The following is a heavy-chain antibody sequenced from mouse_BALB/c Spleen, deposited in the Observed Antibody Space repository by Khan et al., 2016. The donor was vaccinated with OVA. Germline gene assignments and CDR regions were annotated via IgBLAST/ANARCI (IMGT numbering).Heavy chain of an antibody. Sequence: QVQLKQSGPGLVAPSQSLSITCTVSGFSLTDYGVSWIRQPPGKGLEWLGVIWGGGSTYYNSALKSRLSISKDNSKSQVFLKMNRLQTDDTAMYYCAKGVWSYYYAIDYWGQGTSVTVSS. V-gene: IGHV2-6-5*01. D-gene: IGHD2-10*02. J-gene: IGHJ4*01. CDR2: IWGGGST. CDR1: GFSLTDYG. CDR3: AKGVWSYYYAIDY.